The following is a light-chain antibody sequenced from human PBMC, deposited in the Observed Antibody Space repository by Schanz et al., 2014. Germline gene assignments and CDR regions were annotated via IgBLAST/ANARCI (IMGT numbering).Light chain of an antibody. CDR2: DVS. Sequence: QSALTQPASVSGSPGQSITISCTGTSSDVGGYDFVSWYQQHPDKAPKLMIYDVSNRPSGVSNRFSASKSGNTASLTISDLQAEDEADYYCSSYISSDTRGVVFGGGTKLTVL. V-gene: IGLV2-14*03. CDR1: SSDVGGYDF. CDR3: SSYISSDTRGVV. J-gene: IGLJ2*01.